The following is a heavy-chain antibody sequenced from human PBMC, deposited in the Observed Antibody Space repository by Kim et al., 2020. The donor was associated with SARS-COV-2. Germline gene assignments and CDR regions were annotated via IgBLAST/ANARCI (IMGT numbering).Heavy chain of an antibody. CDR1: GFIFSLYA. J-gene: IGHJ5*02. V-gene: IGHV3-23*01. CDR2: ISGSGGGGST. Sequence: GGSLRLSCTASGFIFSLYAMSWVRQAPGKGLEWVSGISGSGGGGSTYYADSVKGRFTISRDNSKNTLYLQMNSLRADDTAVYYCAKDRTLRGSWGQGTLVTVSS. CDR3: AKDRTLRGS.